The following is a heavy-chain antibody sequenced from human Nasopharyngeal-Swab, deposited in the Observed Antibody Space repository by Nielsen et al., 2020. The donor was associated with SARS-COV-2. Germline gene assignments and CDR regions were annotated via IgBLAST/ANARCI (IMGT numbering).Heavy chain of an antibody. V-gene: IGHV4-34*01. Sequence: ESLKISCAASGFTVTSNYMSWIRQPPGKGLEWIGEINHSGTTNYNPSLKNRVTISVDMSKNQFSLKLSSVTAADTAVYYCARRTTRRYCSGGSCYSIPTRLDYYYGMDVWGQGTTVTVSS. CDR3: ARRTTRRYCSGGSCYSIPTRLDYYYGMDV. CDR2: INHSGTT. D-gene: IGHD2-15*01. J-gene: IGHJ6*02. CDR1: GFTVTSNY.